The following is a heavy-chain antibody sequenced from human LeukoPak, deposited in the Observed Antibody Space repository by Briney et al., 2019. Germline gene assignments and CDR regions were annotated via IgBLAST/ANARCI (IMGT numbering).Heavy chain of an antibody. CDR1: GSSFTSYW. CDR2: IPPGDSET. Sequence: PGASLKISCPGSGSSFTSYWIGGLRPMPGKGLEYMGIIPPGDSETRYSPSFQGQVTISVDRSSSTAYIQWSRLKASDTAMYYCATHPGGLQSGFDNWGQGTLVTVSS. V-gene: IGHV5-51*01. D-gene: IGHD5-24*01. CDR3: ATHPGGLQSGFDN. J-gene: IGHJ4*02.